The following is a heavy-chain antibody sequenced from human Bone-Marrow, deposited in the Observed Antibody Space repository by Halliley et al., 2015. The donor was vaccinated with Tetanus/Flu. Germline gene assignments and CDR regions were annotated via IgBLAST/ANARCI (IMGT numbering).Heavy chain of an antibody. CDR3: VTTTSADY. CDR2: TYPDDSPP. V-gene: IGHV5-51*01. J-gene: IGHJ4*02. D-gene: IGHD1-1*01. Sequence: PGRGLEWRGLTYPDDSPPRYSPSFQGQVPISADKSISTAYLHWSSLKASDTAMYYCVTTTSADYWGQGTLVTVSS.